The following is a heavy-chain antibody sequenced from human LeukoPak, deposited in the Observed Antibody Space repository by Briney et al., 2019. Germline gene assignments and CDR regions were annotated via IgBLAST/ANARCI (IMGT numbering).Heavy chain of an antibody. CDR1: GFTFSSYW. Sequence: PGGSLRLSCAASGFTFSSYWMSWVRQAPGKGLEWVANIKQDGSEKYYVDSVKGRFTISRDNAKNSLYLQMNSLRAEDTAVYYCAREVAGYDFWSGYLSADYYGMDVWGQGTTVTVSS. CDR3: AREVAGYDFWSGYLSADYYGMDV. V-gene: IGHV3-7*01. D-gene: IGHD3-3*01. J-gene: IGHJ6*02. CDR2: IKQDGSEK.